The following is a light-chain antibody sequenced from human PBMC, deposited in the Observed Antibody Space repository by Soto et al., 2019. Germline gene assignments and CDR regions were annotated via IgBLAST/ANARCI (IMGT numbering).Light chain of an antibody. V-gene: IGLV2-23*02. CDR2: EVN. CDR3: CSFAGSGTGV. Sequence: QSVLTQPASVSGSPGQSSAISCTGTSGDIGTYNLVSWYQQHPGKAPKLMISEVNKRPSGVSDRFSGSKSGDTASLTISGLRTEDEADYYCCSFAGSGTGVFGTGTKV. J-gene: IGLJ1*01. CDR1: SGDIGTYNL.